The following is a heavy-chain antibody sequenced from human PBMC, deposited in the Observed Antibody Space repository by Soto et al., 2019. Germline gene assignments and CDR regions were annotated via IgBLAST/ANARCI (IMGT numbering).Heavy chain of an antibody. V-gene: IGHV3-33*01. CDR1: VFTFSSYG. J-gene: IGHJ4*02. CDR3: ARAREAAAGPFDY. Sequence: QVQLVESGGGVVQPGRSLRLSCAASVFTFSSYGMHWVRQAPGKGLEWVAVIWYDGSNKYYADSVKGRFTISRDNSKNTLYLQMNSLRAEDTAVYYCARAREAAAGPFDYWGQGNLVTVSS. D-gene: IGHD6-13*01. CDR2: IWYDGSNK.